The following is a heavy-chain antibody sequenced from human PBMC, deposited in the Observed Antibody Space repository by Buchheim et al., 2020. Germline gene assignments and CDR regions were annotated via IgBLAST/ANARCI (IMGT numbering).Heavy chain of an antibody. V-gene: IGHV4-59*01. CDR2: ISDTWRT. Sequence: QVQLQESGPGLVKPSETLSLTCTVSGGSIDNYYWRWIRQPPGKGLEWIAYISDTWRTSYNPSLNSRISIFINTPKNQFSLALTSVTAADTAVYYCARGGRWELPTFHWGQGTL. D-gene: IGHD4-23*01. J-gene: IGHJ4*02. CDR3: ARGGRWELPTFH. CDR1: GGSIDNYY.